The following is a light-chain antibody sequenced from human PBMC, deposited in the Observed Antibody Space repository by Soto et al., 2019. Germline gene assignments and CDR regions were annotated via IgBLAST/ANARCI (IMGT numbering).Light chain of an antibody. V-gene: IGKV1-5*03. J-gene: IGKJ1*01. CDR2: KAS. Sequence: DIQMTQSPSTLSASVGDRVTITCRASQSISSWLAWYQQKPGKAPKLLIYKASSLESGVPSRFSGSGSGTEFTLTISSLQPDDFATYYCQQYSRTFGQGTKV. CDR1: QSISSW. CDR3: QQYSRT.